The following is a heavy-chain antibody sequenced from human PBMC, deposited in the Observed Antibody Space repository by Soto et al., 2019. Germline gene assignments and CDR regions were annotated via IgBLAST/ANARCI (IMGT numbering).Heavy chain of an antibody. V-gene: IGHV3-15*01. CDR1: GFTFSNAW. CDR3: TTEVYDYVWGSPGLDY. CDR2: IKSKTDGGTT. Sequence: GGSLRLSCAASGFTFSNAWMSWVRQAPGKGLEWVGRIKSKTDGGTTDYAAPVKGRFTISRDDSKNTLYLQMNSLKTEDTAVYYCTTEVYDYVWGSPGLDYWGQGTLVTVSS. D-gene: IGHD3-16*01. J-gene: IGHJ4*02.